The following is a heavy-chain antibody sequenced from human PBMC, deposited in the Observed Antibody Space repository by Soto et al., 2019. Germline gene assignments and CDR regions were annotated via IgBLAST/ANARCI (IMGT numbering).Heavy chain of an antibody. CDR3: AHFLVVVANCGRDV. Sequence: QITLKESGPTLVKPTQTLKLTCTSSGVSLSTSGVGVGWIRQPPGKALAWLALIYWDDDKRYSPSLTSRLTITKDTSNNLVVLTRTTMYPVDTATYYCAHFLVVVANCGRDVWGEGTTVTVSS. CDR1: GVSLSTSGVG. J-gene: IGHJ6*04. CDR2: IYWDDDK. V-gene: IGHV2-5*02. D-gene: IGHD2-15*01.